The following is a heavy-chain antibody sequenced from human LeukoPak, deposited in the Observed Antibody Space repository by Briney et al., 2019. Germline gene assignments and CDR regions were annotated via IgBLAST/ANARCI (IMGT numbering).Heavy chain of an antibody. CDR1: GFTLSSNY. D-gene: IGHD6-19*01. CDR3: ARDIAVAGRTDY. CDR2: IYSDGST. V-gene: IGHV3-53*01. J-gene: IGHJ4*02. Sequence: GGSVRLSCAASGFTLSSNYMSWVRQAPGKGLEWVSVIYSDGSTYYADSVKGRFTISRDNSKHTMYLQMHSRRAEDTAVYDGARDIAVAGRTDYWGQGTLVTVSS.